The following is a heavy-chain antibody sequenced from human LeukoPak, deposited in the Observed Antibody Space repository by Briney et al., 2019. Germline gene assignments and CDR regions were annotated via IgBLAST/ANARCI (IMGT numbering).Heavy chain of an antibody. CDR1: DGSIGTYY. V-gene: IGHV4-59*01. CDR2: IYYSGGT. D-gene: IGHD3-3*01. J-gene: IGHJ4*02. Sequence: KTSETLSLTCTISDGSIGTYYWNWIRQSPGKGLEWIGYIYYSGGTNYNSSLRSRLTMSIDTSKNQFSLKLSSVTAADTAVYYCARAIPLLRLDYWGQGALVTVSS. CDR3: ARAIPLLRLDY.